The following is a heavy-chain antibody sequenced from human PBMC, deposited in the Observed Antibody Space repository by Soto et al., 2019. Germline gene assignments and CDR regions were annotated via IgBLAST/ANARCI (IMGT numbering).Heavy chain of an antibody. V-gene: IGHV4-4*02. J-gene: IGHJ6*02. Sequence: QVQLQESGPGLVKPSGTLSLTCTVSGGSISETTWWSWVRQPPGKGLEWIGDISHSGSANYNPSLKSRVTMSVDRSKKQISLILTSVTAADTAVYYCQLTRGGLFIMDVWGQGTTVTVSS. CDR1: GGSISETTW. CDR3: QLTRGGLFIMDV. D-gene: IGHD7-27*01. CDR2: ISHSGSA.